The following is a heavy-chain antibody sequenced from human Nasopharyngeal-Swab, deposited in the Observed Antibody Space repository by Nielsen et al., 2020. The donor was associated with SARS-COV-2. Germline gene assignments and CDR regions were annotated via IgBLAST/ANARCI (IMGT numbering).Heavy chain of an antibody. CDR2: IYYSGST. V-gene: IGHV4-59*01. CDR3: ARGAANYDILTGWVSYYFDY. CDR1: GGSISSYY. J-gene: IGHJ4*02. Sequence: GSLRLSCTVSGGSISSYYWSWIRQPPGKGLEWIGYIYYSGSTNYNPSLKSRVTISVDTSKNQFSLKLSSVTAADTAVYYCARGAANYDILTGWVSYYFDYWGQGTLVTVSS. D-gene: IGHD3-9*01.